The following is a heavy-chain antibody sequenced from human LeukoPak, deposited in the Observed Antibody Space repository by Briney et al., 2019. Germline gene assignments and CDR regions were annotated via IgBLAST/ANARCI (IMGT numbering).Heavy chain of an antibody. CDR2: IWYDGSNK. Sequence: GRPLRLSCAASGFTFSSYGMHWVRQAPGKGLEWVAVIWYDGSNKYYADSVKGRFTISRDNSKNTLYLQMNSLRAEDTAVYYCARDSGSYFFLDYWGQGTLVTVSS. J-gene: IGHJ4*02. D-gene: IGHD1-26*01. V-gene: IGHV3-33*01. CDR3: ARDSGSYFFLDY. CDR1: GFTFSSYG.